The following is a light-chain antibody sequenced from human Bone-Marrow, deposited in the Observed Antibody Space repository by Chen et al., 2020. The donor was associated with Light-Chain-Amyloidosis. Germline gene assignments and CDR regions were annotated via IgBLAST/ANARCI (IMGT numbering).Light chain of an antibody. J-gene: IGLJ3*02. Sequence: NFMLTQPHSVSESPGKTVIISCTRSSGSIATNSVQWYQQRPGRSPTTVIYEDDQRPSGVPDRFSGSIDRSSNSASLTISGLKTEDEADYYCQSYQGSSQGVFGGGTKLTVL. CDR1: SGSIATNS. V-gene: IGLV6-57*01. CDR2: EDD. CDR3: QSYQGSSQGV.